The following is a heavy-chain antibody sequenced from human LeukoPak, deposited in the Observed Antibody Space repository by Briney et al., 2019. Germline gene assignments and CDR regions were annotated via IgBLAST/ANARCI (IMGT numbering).Heavy chain of an antibody. J-gene: IGHJ4*02. Sequence: GGSLRLSCAASGFTFSSYAMSWVRQAPGKVLEWVSAISGSGGSTYYADSVKGRFTISRDNSKNTLYLQMNSLRAEDTAVYYCAKGTFTIFGVVITHRSYYFDYWGQGTLVTVSS. V-gene: IGHV3-23*01. CDR3: AKGTFTIFGVVITHRSYYFDY. CDR2: ISGSGGST. CDR1: GFTFSSYA. D-gene: IGHD3-3*01.